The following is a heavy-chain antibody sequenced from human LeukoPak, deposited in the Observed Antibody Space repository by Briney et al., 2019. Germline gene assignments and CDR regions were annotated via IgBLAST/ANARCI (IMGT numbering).Heavy chain of an antibody. D-gene: IGHD5-12*01. J-gene: IGHJ4*02. Sequence: GGSLRLSCAASGFTFNSHAIRWVRQAPGKGLKWVAVISYDGSNKYYADSVKGRFTISRDNSKNTLYLQLNSLRPEDTAVYYCARDQLAYSGYDTLFDYWGQGTLVTVSS. CDR1: GFTFNSHA. CDR3: ARDQLAYSGYDTLFDY. CDR2: ISYDGSNK. V-gene: IGHV3-30*04.